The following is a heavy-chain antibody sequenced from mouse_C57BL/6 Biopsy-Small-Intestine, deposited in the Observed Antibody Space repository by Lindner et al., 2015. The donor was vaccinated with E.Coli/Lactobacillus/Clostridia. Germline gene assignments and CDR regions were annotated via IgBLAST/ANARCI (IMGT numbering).Heavy chain of an antibody. Sequence: SVKVSCKASGGTFSSYAISWVRQAPGQGLEWMGGIIPIFGTANYAQKFQGRVTITADESTSTAYMELSSLRSEDTAVYYCARAYRGYSSGWYYHYGMDVWGQGYHGHRLL. V-gene: IGHV1-81*01. CDR1: GGTFSSYA. D-gene: IGHD1-1*01. CDR3: ARAYRGYSSGWYYHYGMDV. J-gene: IGHJ1*01. CDR2: IIPIFGTA.